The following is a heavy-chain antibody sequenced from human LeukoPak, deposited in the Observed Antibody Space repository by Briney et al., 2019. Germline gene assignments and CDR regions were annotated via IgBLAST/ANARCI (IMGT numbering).Heavy chain of an antibody. CDR3: ARIDRAVAGTIDY. CDR1: GGSISSYF. Sequence: SETLSLTCTVSGGSISSYFWSWIRQPPGKGLEWIGYIYYSGSTNYNSSLKSRVTMSVDTSKNQFSLKLSSVTAADTAVYYCARIDRAVAGTIDYWGQGTLVTVSS. D-gene: IGHD6-19*01. V-gene: IGHV4-59*08. J-gene: IGHJ4*02. CDR2: IYYSGST.